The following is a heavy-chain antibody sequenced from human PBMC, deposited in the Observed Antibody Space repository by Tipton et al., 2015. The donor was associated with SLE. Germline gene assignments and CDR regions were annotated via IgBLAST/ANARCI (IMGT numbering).Heavy chain of an antibody. CDR2: IYYSGST. CDR1: GGSISSHY. D-gene: IGHD3-22*01. J-gene: IGHJ4*02. V-gene: IGHV4-39*01. Sequence: TLSLTCTVSGGSISSHYWGWIRQPPGQGLEWIGSIYYSGSTYYNPSPKSRVTISVDTSKNQFSLKLSSVTAADTAVYYCARAFLYYYDSSGSRYFDYWGQGTLVTVSS. CDR3: ARAFLYYYDSSGSRYFDY.